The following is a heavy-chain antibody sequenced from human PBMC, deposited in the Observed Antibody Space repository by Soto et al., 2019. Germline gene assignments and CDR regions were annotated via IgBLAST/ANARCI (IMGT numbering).Heavy chain of an antibody. CDR2: IYPGDSDT. J-gene: IGHJ4*02. D-gene: IGHD2-15*01. V-gene: IGHV5-51*01. Sequence: PGESLKISCKGSGYSFTSYWIGWVRQMPGKGLEWMGIIYPGDSDTRYSPSFQGQVTISADKSISTAYLQWSSLKASDTAMYYCARQRGYCSGGSCYSRFFDYWGQGTLVTVSS. CDR1: GYSFTSYW. CDR3: ARQRGYCSGGSCYSRFFDY.